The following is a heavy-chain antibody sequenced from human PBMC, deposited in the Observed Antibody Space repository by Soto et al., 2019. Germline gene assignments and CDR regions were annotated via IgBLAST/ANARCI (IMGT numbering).Heavy chain of an antibody. D-gene: IGHD1-20*01. Sequence: ASVKVSCKASGYTFISYAMHWVRQAPGQRLEWMGWINAGNGNTKYSQKFQGRVTITRGTSASTAYMELSSLRSEDTAVYYCARGITLPTPLDYWGQGTLVTVSS. CDR2: INAGNGNT. V-gene: IGHV1-3*01. J-gene: IGHJ4*02. CDR1: GYTFISYA. CDR3: ARGITLPTPLDY.